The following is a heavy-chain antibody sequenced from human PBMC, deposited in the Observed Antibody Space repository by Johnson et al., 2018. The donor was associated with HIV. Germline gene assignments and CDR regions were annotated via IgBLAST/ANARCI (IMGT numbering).Heavy chain of an antibody. CDR1: GFTFDDYT. CDR3: AKDSLSMITWGGAFDI. Sequence: VQLVESGGVVVQPGGSLRLSCAASGFTFDDYTMHWVRQAPGKGLEWVSLISWYGGSTYYADSVKGRFTISRDNSKNSLYLQMNSLRTEDTALYYCAKDSLSMITWGGAFDIWGQGTMVTVSS. V-gene: IGHV3-43*01. D-gene: IGHD7-27*01. CDR2: ISWYGGST. J-gene: IGHJ3*02.